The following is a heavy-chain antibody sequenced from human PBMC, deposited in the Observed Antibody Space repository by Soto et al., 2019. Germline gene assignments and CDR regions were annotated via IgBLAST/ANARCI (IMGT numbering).Heavy chain of an antibody. D-gene: IGHD1-26*01. J-gene: IGHJ4*02. Sequence: QVQLVESGGGVVQPGRSLRLSCAASGFTFSSYGMHWVRQAPGKGLEWVAVISYDGSNKYYADSVKCRFTISRDNSKNTLYLQMNSLRAEDTAVYYCAKDAASDIVGATNYFDYWGQGTLVTVSS. V-gene: IGHV3-30*18. CDR1: GFTFSSYG. CDR3: AKDAASDIVGATNYFDY. CDR2: ISYDGSNK.